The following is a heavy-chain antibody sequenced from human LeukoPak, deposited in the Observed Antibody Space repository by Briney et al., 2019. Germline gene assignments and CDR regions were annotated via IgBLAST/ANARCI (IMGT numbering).Heavy chain of an antibody. Sequence: SVKVSCKASGGTFSSYAISWVRQAPGQGLEWMGGIIPIFGTANYAQKSQGRVTITADESTSTAYMELSSLRSEDTAVYYCARGGYCSGGSCYSFDYWGQGTLVTVSS. CDR3: ARGGYCSGGSCYSFDY. V-gene: IGHV1-69*13. CDR2: IIPIFGTA. J-gene: IGHJ4*02. D-gene: IGHD2-15*01. CDR1: GGTFSSYA.